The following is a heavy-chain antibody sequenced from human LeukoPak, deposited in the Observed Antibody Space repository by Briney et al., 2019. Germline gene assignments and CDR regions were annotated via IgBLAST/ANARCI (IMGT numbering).Heavy chain of an antibody. D-gene: IGHD2-2*01. V-gene: IGHV3-30-3*01. CDR3: AREYCSSTSCYRDAFDI. CDR1: GFSFSSYP. J-gene: IGHJ3*02. CDR2: ISYDGSNK. Sequence: PGKSLRLSCAASGFSFSSYPLDWVRQAPGKGLEWVAVISYDGSNKYYADSVKGRFTISRDNSKNTLYLQMNSLRAEDTAVYYCAREYCSSTSCYRDAFDIWGQGTMVTVSS.